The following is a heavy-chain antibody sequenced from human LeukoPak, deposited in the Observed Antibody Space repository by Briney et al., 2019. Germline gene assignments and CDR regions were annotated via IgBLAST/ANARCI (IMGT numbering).Heavy chain of an antibody. CDR3: ADSSGYTDY. CDR2: ISSSGSTI. Sequence: GGSLRLSCAASGFTFSSYSMNWVRQAPGKGLEWVSYISSSGSTIYYADSVKGRFTISRDNAKNSLYLQMNSLRAEDTAVYYCADSSGYTDYWGQGTLVTVSS. V-gene: IGHV3-48*04. J-gene: IGHJ4*02. D-gene: IGHD3-22*01. CDR1: GFTFSSYS.